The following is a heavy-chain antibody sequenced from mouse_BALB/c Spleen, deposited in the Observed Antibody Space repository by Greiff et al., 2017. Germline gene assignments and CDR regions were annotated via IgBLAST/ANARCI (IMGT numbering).Heavy chain of an antibody. CDR1: GFTFSSFG. J-gene: IGHJ3*01. CDR2: ISSGSSTI. Sequence: EVQGVESGGGLVQPGGSRKLSCAASGFTFSSFGMHWVRQAPEKGLEWVAYISSGSSTIYYADTVKGRFTISRDNPKNTLFLQMTSLRSEDTAMYYCARFSFAYWGQGTLVTVSA. CDR3: ARFSFAY. V-gene: IGHV5-17*02.